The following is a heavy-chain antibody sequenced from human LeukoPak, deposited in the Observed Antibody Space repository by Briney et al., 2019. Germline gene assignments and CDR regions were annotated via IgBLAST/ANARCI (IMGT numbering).Heavy chain of an antibody. V-gene: IGHV4-39*07. D-gene: IGHD2-15*01. CDR1: GGSISYSNSY. J-gene: IGHJ5*02. CDR3: ARASCGGGTCYDSRGWFDP. CDR2: IYFSGST. Sequence: SETLSLTCTVSGGSISYSNSYWGWLRQPPGKGLEWLGNIYFSGSTYYKQSLKSRVTISVDTSKNQFSLKLRSVTAADTAVYYCARASCGGGTCYDSRGWFDPWGQGTLVTVSS.